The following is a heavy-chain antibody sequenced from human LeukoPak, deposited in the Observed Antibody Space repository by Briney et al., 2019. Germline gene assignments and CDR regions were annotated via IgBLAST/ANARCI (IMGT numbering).Heavy chain of an antibody. Sequence: ASVKVSCKASGYTFTSYGISWVRQAPGQGLEWMGWISAYNGNTNYAQKLQGRVTMTTDTSTSTAYMELRSLRSDDTAVYYCARDVVVVAATHWYYYYGMDVWGQGTTVTVSS. CDR1: GYTFTSYG. J-gene: IGHJ6*02. CDR3: ARDVVVVAATHWYYYYGMDV. V-gene: IGHV1-18*01. CDR2: ISAYNGNT. D-gene: IGHD2-15*01.